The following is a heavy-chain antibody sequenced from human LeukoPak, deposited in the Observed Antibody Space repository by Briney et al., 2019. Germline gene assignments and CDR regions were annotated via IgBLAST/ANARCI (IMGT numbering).Heavy chain of an antibody. D-gene: IGHD3-9*01. CDR1: GYTFTSYG. Sequence: ASVKVSCKASGYTFTSYGISWVRQAPGQGLEWMGWISAYNGNTNYAQKLQGRVTMTTDTSTSTAYMELRSLRSEDTAAYYCATDRYYDILTGYPPPINWYFDLWGRGTLVTVSS. V-gene: IGHV1-18*01. CDR2: ISAYNGNT. J-gene: IGHJ2*01. CDR3: ATDRYYDILTGYPPPINWYFDL.